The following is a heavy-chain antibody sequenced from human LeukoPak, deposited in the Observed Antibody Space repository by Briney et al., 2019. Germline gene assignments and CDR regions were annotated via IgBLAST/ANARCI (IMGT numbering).Heavy chain of an antibody. V-gene: IGHV1-2*02. J-gene: IGHJ6*03. CDR3: ARGRKAGVGRVYYMDV. CDR2: INPNSGGT. D-gene: IGHD3/OR15-3a*01. Sequence: GASVKVSCKASGYTFTGYYMHWVRQAPGQGLEWMGWINPNSGGTNYAQKFQGRVTMTSDTSIDTAYMELSNLRSEDTAVYYCARGRKAGVGRVYYMDVWGKGTTVTVFS. CDR1: GYTFTGYY.